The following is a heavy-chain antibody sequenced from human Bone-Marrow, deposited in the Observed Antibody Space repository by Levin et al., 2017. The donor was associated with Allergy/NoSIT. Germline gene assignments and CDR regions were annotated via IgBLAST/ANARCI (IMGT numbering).Heavy chain of an antibody. CDR1: GFRFSSYG. V-gene: IGHV3-33*01. D-gene: IGHD2-15*01. Sequence: QTGESLKISCVASGFRFSSYGMHWVRQAPGKGLEWVAVIWYDGSNKYYAGSVKGRFTISRDNSENTLYLQMNSLRAEDTAVYFCARVGISDLGYCSGGSCHADYWGQGTLVTVSS. CDR3: ARVGISDLGYCSGGSCHADY. J-gene: IGHJ4*02. CDR2: IWYDGSNK.